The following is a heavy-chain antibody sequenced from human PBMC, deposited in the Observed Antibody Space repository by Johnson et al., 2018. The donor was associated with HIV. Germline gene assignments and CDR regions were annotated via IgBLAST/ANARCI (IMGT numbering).Heavy chain of an antibody. V-gene: IGHV3-9*01. D-gene: IGHD4-17*01. Sequence: VQLVESGGGLVQPGRSLRLSCAASGFTFDDYAMHWVRQAPGKGLEWVSGISWNSGSIGYADSMKGRFTISRDNYQNTLYLQMNSLRAEDTAVYYCAKDQRPPSDYGDYGVLDAFDIWGQGTMVTVSS. CDR1: GFTFDDYA. J-gene: IGHJ3*02. CDR3: AKDQRPPSDYGDYGVLDAFDI. CDR2: ISWNSGSI.